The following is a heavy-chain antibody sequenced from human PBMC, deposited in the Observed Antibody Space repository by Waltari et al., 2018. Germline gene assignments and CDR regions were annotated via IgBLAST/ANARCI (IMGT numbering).Heavy chain of an antibody. V-gene: IGHV5-51*01. CDR3: ARAYASGDDAFDL. CDR1: GSRFTNYW. J-gene: IGHJ3*01. D-gene: IGHD2-2*01. Sequence: EVQLVQSGAEVKKPGESLQISCKGSGSRFTNYWIGWVRRMPGKGLEWMGFVYPGDSDTRYSQSFQGQVTISADKSISTAYMQWSSLRASDTAMYYCARAYASGDDAFDLWGQGTVVTVSS. CDR2: VYPGDSDT.